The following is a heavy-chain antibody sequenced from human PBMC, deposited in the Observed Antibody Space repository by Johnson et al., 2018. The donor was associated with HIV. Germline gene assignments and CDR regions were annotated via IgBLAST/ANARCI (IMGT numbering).Heavy chain of an antibody. CDR3: ARGGLGYQNLHDAFDM. D-gene: IGHD1-14*01. V-gene: IGHV3-53*01. CDR2: IYSGGST. CDR1: GFTVSSNY. Sequence: VQLVESGGGLLHPGGSLRLSCAASGFTVSSNYMSWVRQAPGKGLEWVSVIYSGGSTYYADSVKGRITVSRDNTKNTLYLQMNSLRAEDTALYYCARGGLGYQNLHDAFDMWGQGTLVTVSS. J-gene: IGHJ3*02.